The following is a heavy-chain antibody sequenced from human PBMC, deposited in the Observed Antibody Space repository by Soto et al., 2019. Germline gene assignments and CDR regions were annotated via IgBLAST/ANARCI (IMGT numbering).Heavy chain of an antibody. CDR3: ARKEADIVVVPAAMMFDY. Sequence: SATLSLTCAVYGGSFSGYYWSWIRQPPGKGLEWIGEINHSGSTNYNPSLKSRVTISVDTSKNQFSLKLSSVTAADTAVYYCARKEADIVVVPAAMMFDYWGQGTLVTVS. CDR2: INHSGST. D-gene: IGHD2-2*01. J-gene: IGHJ4*02. V-gene: IGHV4-34*01. CDR1: GGSFSGYY.